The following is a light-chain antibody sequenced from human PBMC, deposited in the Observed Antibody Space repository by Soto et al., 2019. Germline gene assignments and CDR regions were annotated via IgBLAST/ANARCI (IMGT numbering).Light chain of an antibody. V-gene: IGKV1-5*01. Sequence: DIQMTQSPSTLSASVGDRVTITCRPSQSISSWLAWYQQKPGKAPKLLIYDASNLESGVPSIFSGSGSGTEFTLTISSLQSEDFAVYYCQQYNNWPLWTFGQGTKVDI. CDR3: QQYNNWPLWT. CDR2: DAS. J-gene: IGKJ1*01. CDR1: QSISSW.